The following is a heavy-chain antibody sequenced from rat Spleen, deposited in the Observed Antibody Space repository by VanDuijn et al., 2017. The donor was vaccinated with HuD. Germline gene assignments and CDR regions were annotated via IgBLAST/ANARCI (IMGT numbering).Heavy chain of an antibody. J-gene: IGHJ2*01. D-gene: IGHD1-5*01. CDR1: GFTFNAYD. V-gene: IGHV5S13*01. Sequence: EVQLVESDGGLVQPGRSLKLSCAASGFTFNAYDMAWVRQAPTKGLEWVASISPSGGNTYYRDSVKGRFTISRDNAKNTQYLQMDSLRSEDTATYYCVRLRYNPFDYWGQGVMVTVSS. CDR3: VRLRYNPFDY. CDR2: ISPSGGNT.